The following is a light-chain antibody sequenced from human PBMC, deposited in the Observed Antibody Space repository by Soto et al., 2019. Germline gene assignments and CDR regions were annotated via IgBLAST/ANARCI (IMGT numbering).Light chain of an antibody. CDR2: EAS. CDR3: QRYKSYWT. Sequence: DIQMTQSPATLSASVGDSVTITCRASQSITKWLAWYQLKPGKAPKLLIHEASNLHSGVSSRFTGSGSGTDFTLTITSLQPEDFATYYCQRYKSYWTFGQGTRVDLK. J-gene: IGKJ1*01. V-gene: IGKV1-5*03. CDR1: QSITKW.